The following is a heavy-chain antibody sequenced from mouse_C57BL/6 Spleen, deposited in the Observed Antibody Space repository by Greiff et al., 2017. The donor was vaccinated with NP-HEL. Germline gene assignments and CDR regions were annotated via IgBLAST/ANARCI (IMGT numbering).Heavy chain of an antibody. CDR2: IDPSDSYT. J-gene: IGHJ1*03. Sequence: QVQLQQPGAELVMPGASVKLSCKASGYTFTSYWMHWVKQRPGRGLEWIGEIDPSDSYTNYNQKFKGKSTLTVDKSSSTAYMQLSSLTSEDSAVYYCARRKSYYGSSYGYFDVWGTGTTVTVSS. CDR1: GYTFTSYW. CDR3: ARRKSYYGSSYGYFDV. D-gene: IGHD1-1*01. V-gene: IGHV1-69*01.